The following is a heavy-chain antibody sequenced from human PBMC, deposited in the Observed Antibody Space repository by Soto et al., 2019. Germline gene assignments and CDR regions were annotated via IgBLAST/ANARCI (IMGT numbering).Heavy chain of an antibody. D-gene: IGHD4-17*01. V-gene: IGHV1-69*02. CDR1: GGTFSSYT. J-gene: IGHJ5*02. Sequence: QVQLVQSGAEVKKPGSSVKVSCKASGGTFSSYTITWVRQAPGQGLEWMGRIIPILGIANYAQKFQVRVTITADKSTSTAYMDLSSLRSEDTAVYYCARVNTVSLSNWFDPWGQGTLVTVSS. CDR3: ARVNTVSLSNWFDP. CDR2: IIPILGIA.